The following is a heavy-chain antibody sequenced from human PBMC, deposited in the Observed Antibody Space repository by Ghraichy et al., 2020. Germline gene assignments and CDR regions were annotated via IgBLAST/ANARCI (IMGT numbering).Heavy chain of an antibody. V-gene: IGHV3-23*01. J-gene: IGHJ6*02. CDR3: VKQWLEEKQFYGMDA. CDR1: GFTFSENA. CDR2: ISANGFTT. Sequence: GGSLRLSCVASGFTFSENAMTWVRQTPGKGLEWVSAISANGFTTAYAESVMGRFTVSRDNSMSELYLQIDSLRVEDTAVYFCVKQWLEEKQFYGMDAWGQGTTVTVSS. D-gene: IGHD5-12*01.